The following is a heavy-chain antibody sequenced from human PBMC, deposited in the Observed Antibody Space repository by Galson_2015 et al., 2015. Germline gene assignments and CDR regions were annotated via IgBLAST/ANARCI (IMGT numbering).Heavy chain of an antibody. V-gene: IGHV3-48*02. CDR1: GFTFSSYS. CDR3: ARDTIHCSSTSCYGVADY. J-gene: IGHJ4*02. D-gene: IGHD2-2*01. Sequence: SLRLSCAASGFTFSSYSMNWVRQAPGKGLEWVSYISSSSSTIYYADSVKGRFTISRDNAKNSLYLQMNSLRDEDTAVYYCARDTIHCSSTSCYGVADYWGQGTLVTVSS. CDR2: ISSSSSTI.